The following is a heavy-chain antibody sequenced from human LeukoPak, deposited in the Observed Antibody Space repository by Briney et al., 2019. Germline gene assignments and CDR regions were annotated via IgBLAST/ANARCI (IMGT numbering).Heavy chain of an antibody. Sequence: GGSLRLSCAASGFTFSSYSMNWVRQAPGKGLEWVSYISSSSSTIYYADSPKGRFTISRDNAKNSLYLQMNSLRAEDTAVYYCARDYPYDFWSGYPTGYYYYMDVWGKGTTVTVSS. D-gene: IGHD3-3*01. CDR2: ISSSSSTI. CDR3: ARDYPYDFWSGYPTGYYYYMDV. V-gene: IGHV3-48*01. CDR1: GFTFSSYS. J-gene: IGHJ6*03.